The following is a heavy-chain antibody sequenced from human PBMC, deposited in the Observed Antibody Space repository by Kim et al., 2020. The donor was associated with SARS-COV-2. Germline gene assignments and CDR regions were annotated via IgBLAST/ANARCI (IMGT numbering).Heavy chain of an antibody. CDR1: GFTFTSSA. CDR3: AAEGPDYVWGSYRYTQDMTYYYYYYGMDV. D-gene: IGHD3-16*02. J-gene: IGHJ6*02. V-gene: IGHV1-58*01. Sequence: SVKVSCKASGFTFTSSAVQWVRQARGQRLEWIGWIVVGSCNTNDAQKFQERVTITRDMSTSTAYMELSSLRSEDTAVYYCAAEGPDYVWGSYRYTQDMTYYYYYYGMDVWGQGTTVTVSS. CDR2: IVVGSCNT.